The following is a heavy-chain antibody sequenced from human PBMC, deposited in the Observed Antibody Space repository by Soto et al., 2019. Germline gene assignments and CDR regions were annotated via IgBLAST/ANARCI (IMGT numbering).Heavy chain of an antibody. V-gene: IGHV3-30*18. CDR1: GLTFSIHG. J-gene: IGHJ5*02. D-gene: IGHD3-3*01. CDR3: AKDKVPYYDFWSGQRWFDP. Sequence: GGSLRLSCAASGLTFSIHGMHWVRQTPGKGLEWVAVISNDGNKKYYVESVEGRFSISRDNSKSIVYLQMNNVRIEDTAKYYCAKDKVPYYDFWSGQRWFDPWGQGT. CDR2: ISNDGNKK.